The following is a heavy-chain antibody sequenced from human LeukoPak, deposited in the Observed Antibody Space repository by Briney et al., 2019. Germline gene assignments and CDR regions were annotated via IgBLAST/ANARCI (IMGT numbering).Heavy chain of an antibody. D-gene: IGHD3-9*01. CDR2: INPNTGGT. J-gene: IGHJ4*02. V-gene: IGHV1-2*02. CDR3: ARVVDILTGHDTALDY. Sequence: GASVKVSCKASGYTFSGYYIHWVRQAPGQGLEWMGWINPNTGGTNFAQNFQGRVTMTTVTSISTAYMELSRLRCDDTAVYYCARVVDILTGHDTALDYWGQGTLVTVSS. CDR1: GYTFSGYY.